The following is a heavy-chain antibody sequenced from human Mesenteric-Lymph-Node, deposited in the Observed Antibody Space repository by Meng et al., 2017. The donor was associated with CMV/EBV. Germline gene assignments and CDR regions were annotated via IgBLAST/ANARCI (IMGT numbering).Heavy chain of an antibody. D-gene: IGHD3-3*01. V-gene: IGHV4-59*01. J-gene: IGHJ6*02. CDR1: GVSINSDY. Sequence: GSLKLSCTVSGVSINSDYWTWIRQPPGKGLEWIGYIYYSGSTNYNPSLKSRVTISVDTSKNRFSLKLTSVTAADTAVYYCARLIGGVFWSDLKGMDVWGQGTTVTVSS. CDR3: ARLIGGVFWSDLKGMDV. CDR2: IYYSGST.